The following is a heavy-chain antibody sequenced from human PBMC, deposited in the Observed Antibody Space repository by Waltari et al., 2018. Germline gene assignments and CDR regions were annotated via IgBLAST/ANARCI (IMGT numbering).Heavy chain of an antibody. J-gene: IGHJ5*02. V-gene: IGHV1-69*12. Sequence: QVQLVQSGAEVKKPGSSVKVSCKASRGTFSSYASSWLRQPPGPGLGWMGGISPSFGTANYAQKCQGRATITADESTSPAYMELSSLRSEDTAVYYCARSLGDYCSSTSCPLGWFDPWGQGTLVTVSS. CDR2: ISPSFGTA. D-gene: IGHD2-2*01. CDR3: ARSLGDYCSSTSCPLGWFDP. CDR1: RGTFSSYA.